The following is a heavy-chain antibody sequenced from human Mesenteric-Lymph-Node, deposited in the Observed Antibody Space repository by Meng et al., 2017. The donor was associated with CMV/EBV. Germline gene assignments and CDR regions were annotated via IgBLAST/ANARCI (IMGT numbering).Heavy chain of an antibody. V-gene: IGHV3-30*02. CDR3: AKGGYSDYGYTYYGLDI. Sequence: GESLKISCAASGFTFSSYGMHWVRQAPGKGLEWVAFIRYDGSNKYYADSVKGRFTISRDNSKNTLYLQMNSLRAEDTAVYYCAKGGYSDYGYTYYGLDIWGQGTTVTSP. J-gene: IGHJ6*02. D-gene: IGHD4-11*01. CDR1: GFTFSSYG. CDR2: IRYDGSNK.